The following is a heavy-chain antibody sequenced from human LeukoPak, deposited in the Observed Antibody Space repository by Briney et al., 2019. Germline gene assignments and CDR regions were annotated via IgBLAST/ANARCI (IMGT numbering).Heavy chain of an antibody. CDR1: GFTFSSYA. D-gene: IGHD3-10*01. V-gene: IGHV3-30*04. Sequence: GGSLRLSCAASGFTFSSYAMHWVRQAPGKGLEWVAVISYDGSNKYYADSVKGRFTISRDNSKNTLYLQMNRLRAEDTAVYYCARDPLRITMVRGVIMGYYYYYGMDVWGQGTTVTVSS. J-gene: IGHJ6*02. CDR3: ARDPLRITMVRGVIMGYYYYYGMDV. CDR2: ISYDGSNK.